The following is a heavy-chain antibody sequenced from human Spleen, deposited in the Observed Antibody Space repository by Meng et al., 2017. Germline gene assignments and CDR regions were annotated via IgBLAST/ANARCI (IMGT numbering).Heavy chain of an antibody. D-gene: IGHD2-21*02. CDR2: ISSSGSGAGT. CDR3: AKDIVRLGDYYFDY. V-gene: IGHV3-48*03. Sequence: GESLKISCAASGFTFSSYEMNWVRQAPGKGLEWVSYISSSGSGAGTYYADSVKGRFTISRDNSKNTLYLQMNSLRAEDTAVYYCAKDIVRLGDYYFDYWGQGTLVTVSS. CDR1: GFTFSSYE. J-gene: IGHJ4*02.